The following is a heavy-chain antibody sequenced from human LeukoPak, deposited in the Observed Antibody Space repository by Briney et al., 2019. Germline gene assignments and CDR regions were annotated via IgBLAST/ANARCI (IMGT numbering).Heavy chain of an antibody. D-gene: IGHD1-26*01. J-gene: IGHJ3*02. V-gene: IGHV3-30*03. CDR3: ARESGERDAFDI. Sequence: GGSLRLSCAASGFTFSSYGMHWVRQAPGKGLEWVAVISYDGSNKYYADSVKGRFTISRDNSKNTLYLQMNSLRAEDTAVYYCARESGERDAFDIWGQGTMVTVSS. CDR2: ISYDGSNK. CDR1: GFTFSSYG.